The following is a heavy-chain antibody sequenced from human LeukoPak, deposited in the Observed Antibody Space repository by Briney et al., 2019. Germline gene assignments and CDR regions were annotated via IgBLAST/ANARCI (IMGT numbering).Heavy chain of an antibody. Sequence: GGSLRLSCAASGFTLSDYYMSWIRQAPGKGLEWVSYISRSGSTTYYAGSVKGRFTISRDNAKNSLYLQMNSLRAEDTAVYYCARPYYYGSGSYRAPQNYYYYGMDVWGQGTTVTVSS. D-gene: IGHD3-10*01. J-gene: IGHJ6*02. CDR1: GFTLSDYY. CDR3: ARPYYYGSGSYRAPQNYYYYGMDV. CDR2: ISRSGSTT. V-gene: IGHV3-11*04.